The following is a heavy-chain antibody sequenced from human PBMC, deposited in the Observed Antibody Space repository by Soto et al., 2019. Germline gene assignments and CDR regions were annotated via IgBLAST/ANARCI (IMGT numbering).Heavy chain of an antibody. CDR2: IYYSGST. Sequence: PSETLSLTCTVSGGSISSSSYYWGWIRQPPGKGLEWIGSIYYSGSTYYNPSLKSRVTISVDTSKNQFSLKLSSVTAADTAVCYCARHNDYTVTYYYYYMDVWGKGTTVTVSS. D-gene: IGHD4-4*01. CDR3: ARHNDYTVTYYYYYMDV. V-gene: IGHV4-39*01. J-gene: IGHJ6*03. CDR1: GGSISSSSYY.